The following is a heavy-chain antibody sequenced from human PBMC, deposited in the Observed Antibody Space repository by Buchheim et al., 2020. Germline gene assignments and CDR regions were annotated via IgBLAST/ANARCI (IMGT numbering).Heavy chain of an antibody. V-gene: IGHV3-48*02. CDR1: GFTFSSYS. Sequence: EVQLVESGGGLVQPGGSLRLSCAASGFTFSSYSMNWVRQAPGKGLEWVSYISSSSSTIYYADSVKGRFTISRDNAKNSLYLQMNSLRDEDTAVYYCARGKAVYGSGSYSYYYGMDVWDQGTT. CDR3: ARGKAVYGSGSYSYYYGMDV. CDR2: ISSSSSTI. J-gene: IGHJ6*02. D-gene: IGHD3-10*01.